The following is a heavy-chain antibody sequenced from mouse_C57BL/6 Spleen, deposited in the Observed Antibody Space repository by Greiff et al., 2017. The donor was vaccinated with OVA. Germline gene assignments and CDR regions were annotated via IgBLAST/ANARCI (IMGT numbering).Heavy chain of an antibody. Sequence: EVMLVESGGGLVQPGGSLKLSCAASGFTFSDYGMAWVRQAPRKGPEWVAFISNLAYSIYYADTVTGRFTISRENAKNTLYLEMSSLRSEDTAMYYCARERDYYYGSDAMDYWGQGTSVTVSS. CDR2: ISNLAYSI. CDR1: GFTFSDYG. CDR3: ARERDYYYGSDAMDY. D-gene: IGHD1-1*01. J-gene: IGHJ4*01. V-gene: IGHV5-15*01.